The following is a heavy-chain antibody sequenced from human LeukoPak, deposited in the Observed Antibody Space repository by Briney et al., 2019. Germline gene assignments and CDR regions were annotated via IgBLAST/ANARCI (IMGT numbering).Heavy chain of an antibody. Sequence: PSETLSLTCTVSDYSISSGYYWGRIRQPPGKGLEWIGSIYHSGSTYYNPSLKSRVTISVDTSKNQFSLKLSSVTAADTAVYYCARGTVGATVYYFDYWGQGTLVTVSS. D-gene: IGHD1-26*01. J-gene: IGHJ4*02. CDR3: ARGTVGATVYYFDY. CDR2: IYHSGST. CDR1: DYSISSGYY. V-gene: IGHV4-38-2*02.